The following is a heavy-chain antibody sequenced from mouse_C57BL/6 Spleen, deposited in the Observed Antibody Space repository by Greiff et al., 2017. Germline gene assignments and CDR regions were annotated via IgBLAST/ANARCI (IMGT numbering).Heavy chain of an antibody. J-gene: IGHJ2*01. D-gene: IGHD1-1*01. CDR1: GYTFTDYY. V-gene: IGHV1-26*01. CDR3: ARRGVYYGSSPFDY. Sequence: EVQLQQSGPELVKPGASVKISCKASGYTFTDYYMNWVKQSHGKSLEWIGDINPNNGGTSYNQKFKGKATLTVDKSSSTAYMELRSLTSEDSAVYYCARRGVYYGSSPFDYWGQGTTLTVSS. CDR2: INPNNGGT.